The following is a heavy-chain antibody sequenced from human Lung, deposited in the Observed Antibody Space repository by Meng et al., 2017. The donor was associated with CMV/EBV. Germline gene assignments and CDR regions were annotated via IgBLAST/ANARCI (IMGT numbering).Heavy chain of an antibody. Sequence: GGSLRLXCVVSGLTFSSYDIHWVRQAPGKGLEWVALITSDGNDKYYADSVKGRFTISRDNSKNTLYLQMHSLGGDDTAVYYCAGQYSTTYSFYFDYWGQGKXVT. V-gene: IGHV3-30*02. CDR3: AGQYSTTYSFYFDY. D-gene: IGHD2-2*01. CDR2: ITSDGNDK. J-gene: IGHJ4*02. CDR1: GLTFSSYD.